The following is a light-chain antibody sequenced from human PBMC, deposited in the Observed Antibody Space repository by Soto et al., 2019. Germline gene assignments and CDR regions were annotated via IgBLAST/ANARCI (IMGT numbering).Light chain of an antibody. CDR3: QAWDSSTVV. Sequence: SYELTQPPSMSVSPGQTATIRCSGDELGDKYACWYQKKPGQSPVLVIYEDTERPSGIPERFSGSNSGNTATLTISGTQAMDEADYYCQAWDSSTVVFGGGTKLTVL. J-gene: IGLJ2*01. CDR2: EDT. CDR1: ELGDKY. V-gene: IGLV3-1*01.